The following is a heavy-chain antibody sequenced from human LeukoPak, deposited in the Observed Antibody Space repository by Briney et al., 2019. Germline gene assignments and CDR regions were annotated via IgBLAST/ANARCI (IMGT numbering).Heavy chain of an antibody. CDR1: GFTFSSYN. D-gene: IGHD2-15*01. CDR2: ISNNGGYT. Sequence: GGSLRLSCAASGFTFSSYNMNWVRQAPGKGLEWVSAISNNGGYTYYADSVQGRFTISRDNSKSTLCLQMNSLRAEDTAVYYCAKQLGYCSDGSCYFPYWGQGTLVTVSP. V-gene: IGHV3-23*01. CDR3: AKQLGYCSDGSCYFPY. J-gene: IGHJ4*02.